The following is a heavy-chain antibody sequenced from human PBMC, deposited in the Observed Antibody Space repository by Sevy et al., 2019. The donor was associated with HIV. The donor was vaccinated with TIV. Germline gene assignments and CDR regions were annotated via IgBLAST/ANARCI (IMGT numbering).Heavy chain of an antibody. CDR1: GGSISNYF. V-gene: IGHV4-59*12. Sequence: SETLSLTCTVSGGSISNYFWSWIRQPPGKGLEWIGYIYYSGSTNYNPSLKSRVTISVDTSKNQFSLKLSSVTAADTAVYYCARESIGAVGDFDYSGQGTLVTVSS. D-gene: IGHD6-13*01. CDR2: IYYSGST. CDR3: ARESIGAVGDFDY. J-gene: IGHJ4*02.